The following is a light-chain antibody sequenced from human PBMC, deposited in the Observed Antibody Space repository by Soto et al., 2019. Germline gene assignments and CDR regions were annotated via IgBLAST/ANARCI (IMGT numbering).Light chain of an antibody. Sequence: QSVLTQPPSASGSPGQSVTISCTGTSRDVGGYNYVSWYQQHPGKAPKLMIYEVSKRPSGVPDRFSGSKSGNTASLTVSGLQAEDEAAYYCSSYTGSNNLRVFGTGTKVTVL. CDR2: EVS. V-gene: IGLV2-8*01. CDR3: SSYTGSNNLRV. CDR1: SRDVGGYNY. J-gene: IGLJ1*01.